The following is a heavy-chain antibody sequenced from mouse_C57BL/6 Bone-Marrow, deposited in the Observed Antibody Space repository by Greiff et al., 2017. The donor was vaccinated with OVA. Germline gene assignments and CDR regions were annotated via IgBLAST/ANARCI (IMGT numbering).Heavy chain of an antibody. D-gene: IGHD1-1*01. Sequence: DVQLVESGEGLVKPGGSLKLSCAASGFTFSSYAMSWVRQTPEKRLEWVAYISSGGDYIYYADTVKGRFTISRDNARNTLYLQMSSLKSEDTAMYYCTRDPIATGYFDYWGQGTTLTVSS. CDR2: ISSGGDYI. V-gene: IGHV5-9-1*02. CDR1: GFTFSSYA. J-gene: IGHJ2*01. CDR3: TRDPIATGYFDY.